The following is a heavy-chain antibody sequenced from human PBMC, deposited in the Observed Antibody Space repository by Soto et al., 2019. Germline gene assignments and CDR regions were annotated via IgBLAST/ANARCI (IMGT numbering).Heavy chain of an antibody. CDR1: GDSISSYY. Sequence: QVQLQESGPGLVKPSETLSLTCAVSGDSISSYYCMWIRQPPGKGLESIGYLYYGRSANYNPSLQSSVTLSVDTSTNQCSLTLSSMTAADTAVYYCALRSMAVVPEYWGQGTLVTVSS. D-gene: IGHD3-22*01. CDR2: LYYGRSA. J-gene: IGHJ4*02. V-gene: IGHV4-59*01. CDR3: ALRSMAVVPEY.